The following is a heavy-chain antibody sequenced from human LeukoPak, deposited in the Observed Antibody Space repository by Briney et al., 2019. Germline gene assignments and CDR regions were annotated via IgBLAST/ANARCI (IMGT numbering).Heavy chain of an antibody. J-gene: IGHJ4*02. V-gene: IGHV1-2*02. D-gene: IGHD3-10*01. Sequence: ASVKVSCKASGYTFTGYYMHWVRQAPGQGLEWMGWINPNGGGTNYAQKFQGRVTMTRDTSISTAYMELSRLRSDDTAVYYCARDRAHGVPAAYWGQGTLVTVSS. CDR2: INPNGGGT. CDR3: ARDRAHGVPAAY. CDR1: GYTFTGYY.